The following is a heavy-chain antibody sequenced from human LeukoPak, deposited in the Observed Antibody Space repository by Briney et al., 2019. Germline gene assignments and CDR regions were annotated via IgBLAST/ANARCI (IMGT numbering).Heavy chain of an antibody. J-gene: IGHJ4*02. CDR2: ISSSGSTI. CDR1: GFTFSSYE. Sequence: GGSLRLSCAASGFTFSSYEMNWVRQAPGKGLEWVSYISSSGSTIYYADSVKGRFTISRDNAKNSLYLQMNSLRAEDTAVHYCASSLIYSSGYYDYWGQGTLVTVSS. CDR3: ASSLIYSSGYYDY. D-gene: IGHD3-22*01. V-gene: IGHV3-48*03.